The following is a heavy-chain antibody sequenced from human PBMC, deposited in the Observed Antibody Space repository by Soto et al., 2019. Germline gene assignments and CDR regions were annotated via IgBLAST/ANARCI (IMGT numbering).Heavy chain of an antibody. Sequence: QITLKESGPSLVKPTQTLTLTCTFSGFTHSTGGVGVGWIRQPPGKALEWLALTYWADDKRYSPSLWRRITVTKDTSKNQVVLTMTNMDPVDTATYYSAHSRCGGDCLQSCSSHYYYGMYVWGRGTTVTV. CDR2: TYWADDK. CDR1: GFTHSTGGVG. J-gene: IGHJ6*02. D-gene: IGHD2-21*02. CDR3: AHSRCGGDCLQSCSSHYYYGMYV. V-gene: IGHV2-5*02.